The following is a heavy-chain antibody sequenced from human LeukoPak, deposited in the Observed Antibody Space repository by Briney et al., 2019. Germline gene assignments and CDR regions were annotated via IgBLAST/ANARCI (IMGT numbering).Heavy chain of an antibody. Sequence: PSETLSLTCTVSGGSISSSSYYWGWIRQPPGKGLEWIGSIYYSGSTYYNPSLKSRVTISVDTSKNQFSLKLSSVTAADTAVYYCARGRRTFRGLWFGEFDAFDIWGQGTMVTVSS. D-gene: IGHD3-10*01. CDR3: ARGRRTFRGLWFGEFDAFDI. CDR2: IYYSGST. V-gene: IGHV4-39*07. CDR1: GGSISSSSYY. J-gene: IGHJ3*02.